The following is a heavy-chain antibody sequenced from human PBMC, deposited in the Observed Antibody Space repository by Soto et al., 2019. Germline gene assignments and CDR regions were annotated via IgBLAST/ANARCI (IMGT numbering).Heavy chain of an antibody. CDR2: IIPLFGTT. Sequence: QVQVVQSGVEVRRPGSSVKVSCKASGDTLKHCVIIWVRQAPGQGLEWMGGIIPLFGTTYFAPRFQGRLIITTDESTTTAYMALSRLRSADTATYYCAAELGFGKLSVVWGQGTTVIVSS. V-gene: IGHV1-69*01. J-gene: IGHJ6*02. D-gene: IGHD3-10*01. CDR1: GDTLKHCV. CDR3: AAELGFGKLSVV.